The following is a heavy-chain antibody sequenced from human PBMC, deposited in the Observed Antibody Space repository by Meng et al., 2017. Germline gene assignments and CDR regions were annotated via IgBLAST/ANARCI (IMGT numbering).Heavy chain of an antibody. Sequence: QVPLQHGGAGLLQPSETLSLPCAVYGGSFSGYYWSWIRQPPGKGLEWIGEINHSGSTNYNPSLKSRVTISVDTSKNQFSLKLSSVTAADTAVYYCARGRSGTWPWYFDLWGRGTLVTVSS. CDR2: INHSGST. D-gene: IGHD1-1*01. J-gene: IGHJ2*01. CDR1: GGSFSGYY. CDR3: ARGRSGTWPWYFDL. V-gene: IGHV4-34*01.